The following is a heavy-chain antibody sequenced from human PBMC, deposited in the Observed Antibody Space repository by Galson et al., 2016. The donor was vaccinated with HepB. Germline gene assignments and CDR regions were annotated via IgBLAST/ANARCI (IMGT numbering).Heavy chain of an antibody. CDR2: IYHSGST. CDR1: GYSISSGYY. J-gene: IGHJ4*02. Sequence: TLSLTCGVSGYSISSGYYWGWIRQPPGQGLEWIASIYHSGSTYYNPSLMSRVTISVDTSKNQICLNLTSVTASDTAVYYCVRVKGYSHGYYFDYWGQGTPVTLSS. V-gene: IGHV4-38-2*01. CDR3: VRVKGYSHGYYFDY. D-gene: IGHD5-18*01.